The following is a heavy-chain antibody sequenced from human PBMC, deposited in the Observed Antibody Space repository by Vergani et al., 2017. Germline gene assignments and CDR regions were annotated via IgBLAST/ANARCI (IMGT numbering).Heavy chain of an antibody. CDR3: ARDRNKVVVVPAAMAWGY. CDR2: ISSSSSYT. Sequence: QVQLVESGGGLVKPGGSLRLSCAASGFTFSDYYMSWIRQAPGKVLEWVSYISSSSSYTNYADSVKGRFTISRDNANNSLYLQMNSLRAEDTAVYYCARDRNKVVVVPAAMAWGYWGQGTLVTVSS. D-gene: IGHD2-2*01. J-gene: IGHJ4*02. V-gene: IGHV3-11*05. CDR1: GFTFSDYY.